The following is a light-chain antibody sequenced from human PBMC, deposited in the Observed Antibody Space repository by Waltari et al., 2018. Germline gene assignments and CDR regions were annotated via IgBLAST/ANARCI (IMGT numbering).Light chain of an antibody. J-gene: IGKJ1*01. CDR3: QQYYSYPRT. CDR1: QDIRSY. V-gene: IGKV1-8*01. Sequence: AIRMTQSPSSLSASTGDKITITFRASQDIRSYLGWYQQKPGKAPKLLVYAATSLQTGVPSRFSASGSGTDFSLTISNLQSEDFAIYHCQQYYSYPRTFGQGTKVEVK. CDR2: AAT.